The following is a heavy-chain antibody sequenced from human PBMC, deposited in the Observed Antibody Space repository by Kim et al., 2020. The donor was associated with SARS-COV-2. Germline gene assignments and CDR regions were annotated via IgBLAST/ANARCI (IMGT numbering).Heavy chain of an antibody. V-gene: IGHV3-49*04. CDR2: IRSKAYGGTT. CDR1: GFTFGDYA. D-gene: IGHD2-15*01. CDR3: TRALSVYCSGGSCYRYYYYGMDV. J-gene: IGHJ6*02. Sequence: GGSLRLSCTASGFTFGDYAMSWVRQAPGKGLEWVGFIRSKAYGGTTEYAASVKGRFTISRDDSKSIAYLQMNSLKTEDTAVYYCTRALSVYCSGGSCYRYYYYGMDVWGQGTTVTVSS.